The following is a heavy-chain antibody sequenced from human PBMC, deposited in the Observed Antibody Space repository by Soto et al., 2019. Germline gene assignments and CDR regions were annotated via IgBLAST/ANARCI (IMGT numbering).Heavy chain of an antibody. CDR2: INIQNGDT. J-gene: IGHJ4*01. D-gene: IGHD6-13*01. CDR3: AREPPGARAGFDY. Sequence: QVQLVQSGAEVEKPGASVKVSCKASGYIFTTYYIHWVRQAPGEGLEWMGMINIQNGDTNRPQKFRDRVTMTRDTSTSTVYMELTSLRSEDTAVYFCAREPPGARAGFDYWGHGTLLTVSS. V-gene: IGHV1-46*01. CDR1: GYIFTTYY.